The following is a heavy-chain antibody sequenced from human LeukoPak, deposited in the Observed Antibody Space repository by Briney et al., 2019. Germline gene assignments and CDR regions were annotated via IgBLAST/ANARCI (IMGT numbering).Heavy chain of an antibody. CDR3: ARDVDSTMVLFDY. V-gene: IGHV1-18*01. CDR2: VSGYSGNS. CDR1: GYTFTSYG. Sequence: GASVKVSCKASGYTFTSYGISWVRQAPAQGLEWMGWVSGYSGNSKYAQKVHDRVTMTTDTSTSTAYMELRSLRSDDTAVYYCARDVDSTMVLFDYWGQGTLVTVSS. D-gene: IGHD5-18*01. J-gene: IGHJ4*02.